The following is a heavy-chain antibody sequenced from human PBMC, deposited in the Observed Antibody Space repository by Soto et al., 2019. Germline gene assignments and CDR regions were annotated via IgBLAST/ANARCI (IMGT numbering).Heavy chain of an antibody. CDR2: IWYDGSKK. CDR1: GFTYSRDA. V-gene: IGHV3-33*01. CDR3: VRDPSGSGWAFDY. D-gene: IGHD6-19*01. J-gene: IGHJ4*02. Sequence: QVQLVESGGGVVQPGRSLRLSCVASGFTYSRDAMHWVRQAPGKGLEWVAMIWYDGSKKYYTDSVKGRFTISRDNSRNTLDLQMNSLRAEDTAVYYCVRDPSGSGWAFDYWCQGTLVTGSS.